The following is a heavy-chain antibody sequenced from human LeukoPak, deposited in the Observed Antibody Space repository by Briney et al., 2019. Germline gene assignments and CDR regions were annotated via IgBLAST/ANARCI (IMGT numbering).Heavy chain of an antibody. CDR3: ASDSYDSSGYYLYIGY. J-gene: IGHJ4*02. CDR1: GFTFSSYA. Sequence: GGAVTLSCVACGFTFSSYAMSWVRPAPGTGLEWVSAIGGSGGITYYADSVKGRLTISRDNAKNSLYLQMDSLRAEDTAVYYCASDSYDSSGYYLYIGYGGEGTLVT. D-gene: IGHD3-22*01. CDR2: IGGSGGIT. V-gene: IGHV3-23*01.